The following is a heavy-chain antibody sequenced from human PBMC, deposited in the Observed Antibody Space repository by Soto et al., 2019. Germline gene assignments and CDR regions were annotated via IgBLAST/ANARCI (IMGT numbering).Heavy chain of an antibody. J-gene: IGHJ6*02. CDR2: MNPNSGNT. CDR1: GYTFTSYD. Sequence: ASVKVSCKASGYTFTSYDINWVRQATGQGLEWMGWMNPNSGNTGYAQKFQGRVTKTRNTSISTAYMELSSLRSEDTAVYYCARAHTTLGYCSGGSCYPPLNYYGMDVWGQGTTVTVSS. CDR3: ARAHTTLGYCSGGSCYPPLNYYGMDV. V-gene: IGHV1-8*01. D-gene: IGHD2-15*01.